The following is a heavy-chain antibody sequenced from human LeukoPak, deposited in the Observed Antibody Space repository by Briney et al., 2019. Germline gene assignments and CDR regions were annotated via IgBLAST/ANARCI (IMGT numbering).Heavy chain of an antibody. Sequence: PSDTLSLTRTVSXHSLTTYCWSSIRHPPGKGMEWIGYLYKTGVTNYNPSFENRVNISVDMSKNQLSQKLSSVTAGDTAVYYCARGRCDSGGYYGGDFDSWGQGTLVTVSS. J-gene: IGHJ4*02. CDR2: LYKTGVT. V-gene: IGHV4-59*07. D-gene: IGHD3-22*01. CDR1: XHSLTTYC. CDR3: ARGRCDSGGYYGGDFDS.